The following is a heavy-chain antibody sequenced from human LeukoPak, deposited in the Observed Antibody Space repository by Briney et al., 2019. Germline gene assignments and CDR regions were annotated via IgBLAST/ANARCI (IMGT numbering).Heavy chain of an antibody. CDR3: ARGYCANSTCYNFDY. CDR2: IKTSGSA. CDR1: GGSISNYF. Sequence: SETLSLTCTVSGGSISNYFWNWIRQPPGKGLEWIGYIKTSGSAYCNPSLKSRVTVSVDTSKNQFSLKLSSVTAADTAVYYCARGYCANSTCYNFDYGGQGTLVTVSS. J-gene: IGHJ4*02. D-gene: IGHD2-8*01. V-gene: IGHV4-59*01.